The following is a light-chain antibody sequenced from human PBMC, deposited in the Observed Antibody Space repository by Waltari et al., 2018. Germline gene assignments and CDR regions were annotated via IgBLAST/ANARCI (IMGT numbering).Light chain of an antibody. V-gene: IGKV3-20*01. J-gene: IGKJ1*01. CDR2: GAS. Sequence: IVLTQCPGTLSLSPGERATLSCRASQSVGRTLAWYQKRPGQAPRLLIYGASTRATAIPDRFSGSGSGTDFSLTISRLEPEDFAVYYCQHYVRLPVTFGQGTTVEIK. CDR1: QSVGRT. CDR3: QHYVRLPVT.